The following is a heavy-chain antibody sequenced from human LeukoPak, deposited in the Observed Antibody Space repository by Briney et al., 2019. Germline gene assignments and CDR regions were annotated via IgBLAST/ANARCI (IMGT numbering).Heavy chain of an antibody. D-gene: IGHD5-24*01. Sequence: SVKVSCKASGGTFSSYAISWVRQAPGQGLEWMGGIIPIFGTANYAQKFQGRVTITTDESTSTAYMELSSLRSEDTAVYYCARGGEMATIFDYWGQGTLVTVSS. V-gene: IGHV1-69*05. CDR3: ARGGEMATIFDY. J-gene: IGHJ4*02. CDR1: GGTFSSYA. CDR2: IIPIFGTA.